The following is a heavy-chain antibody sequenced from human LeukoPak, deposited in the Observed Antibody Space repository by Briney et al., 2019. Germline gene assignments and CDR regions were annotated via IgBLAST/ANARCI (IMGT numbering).Heavy chain of an antibody. J-gene: IGHJ4*02. V-gene: IGHV3-43*02. D-gene: IGHD4-17*01. CDR2: ISGDGGST. Sequence: PGGSLRLSCAASGFTLDDYAMHWVRQAPGKGLEWVSLISGDGGSTYYADSVRGRFTISRDNSKNSLYLQMNSLRTEDTALYYCAKDGTFSVTTVPFFDYWGQGTLVTVSS. CDR3: AKDGTFSVTTVPFFDY. CDR1: GFTLDDYA.